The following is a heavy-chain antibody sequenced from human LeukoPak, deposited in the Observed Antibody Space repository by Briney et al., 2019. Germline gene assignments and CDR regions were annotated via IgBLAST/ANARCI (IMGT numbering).Heavy chain of an antibody. CDR3: ATSARTYIGSSLDY. V-gene: IGHV3-74*01. Sequence: SGGSLRLSCAASGLTFSSYWMHWVRQDPGKGLVWVSRISSDASITSCADPVKGRFTISRDNAKNTLYLQMNSLRAEDTALYYCATSARTYIGSSLDYWGQGTLVTVSS. D-gene: IGHD2-15*01. J-gene: IGHJ4*02. CDR1: GLTFSSYW. CDR2: ISSDASIT.